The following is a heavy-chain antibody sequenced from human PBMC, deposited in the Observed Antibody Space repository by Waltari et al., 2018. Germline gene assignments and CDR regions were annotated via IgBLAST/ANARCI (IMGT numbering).Heavy chain of an antibody. Sequence: EVQLVQSGAEVKKPGESLKISCKASGYKFTSYWIGWVRQMPEKGLEWMGIIYPGDSHTRYSPSFQGQVTISADKSSSAAYLQWGSLKASDTAMYYCARLSSSSGWFDPWGQGTLVTVSS. V-gene: IGHV5-51*03. CDR1: GYKFTSYW. CDR3: ARLSSSSGWFDP. D-gene: IGHD6-6*01. CDR2: IYPGDSHT. J-gene: IGHJ5*02.